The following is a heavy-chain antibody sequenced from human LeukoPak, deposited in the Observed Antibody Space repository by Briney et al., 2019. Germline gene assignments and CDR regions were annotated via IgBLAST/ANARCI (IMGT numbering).Heavy chain of an antibody. J-gene: IGHJ4*02. CDR2: INPISGAT. D-gene: IGHD5-12*01. V-gene: IGHV1-46*01. CDR1: GYTFTRYY. CDR3: AKVQYSDYDMNFDS. Sequence: ASVKVSCKTSGYTFTRYYMQWVRQAPGHGLEWMGIINPISGATDYAQKFQGRVTMTRDTSTSTVYMELSSLRADDTAVYYCAKVQYSDYDMNFDSWGQGTLVTVSS.